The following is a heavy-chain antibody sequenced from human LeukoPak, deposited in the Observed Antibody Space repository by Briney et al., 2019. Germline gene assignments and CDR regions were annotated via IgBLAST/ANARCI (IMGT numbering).Heavy chain of an antibody. CDR2: IYTGGNA. D-gene: IGHD3-22*01. V-gene: IGHV3-53*01. J-gene: IGHJ4*02. CDR3: ARGDDSGYYDYFDY. Sequence: GGSLRLSCAASGFTVDSNYLSWVRQAPGKGLEWVSTIYTGGNAYYAASVKGRFTISRDFSKNTVFLHMNSLRAEDTAMYYCARGDDSGYYDYFDYWGQGALVTVSS. CDR1: GFTVDSNY.